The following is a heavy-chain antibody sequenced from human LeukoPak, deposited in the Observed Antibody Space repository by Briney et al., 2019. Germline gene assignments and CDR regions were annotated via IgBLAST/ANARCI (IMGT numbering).Heavy chain of an antibody. CDR1: GFTFSSYA. CDR3: VSPGYFDY. V-gene: IGHV3-30-3*01. Sequence: GGSLRLSCAASGFTFSSYAMHWVRQAPGKGLEWVAVISYDGSNKYYADSVKGRFTISRDNSKNTLYLQMNSLRAEDTAVYYCVSPGYFDYWGQGTLVTVSS. J-gene: IGHJ4*02. CDR2: ISYDGSNK.